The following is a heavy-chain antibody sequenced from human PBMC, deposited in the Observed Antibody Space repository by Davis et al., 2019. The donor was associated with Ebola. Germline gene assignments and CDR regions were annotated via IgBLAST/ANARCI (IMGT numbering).Heavy chain of an antibody. CDR2: ISYDGSNK. Sequence: PGGSLRLSCAASGFTFSSYAMHWVRQAPGKGLEWVAVISYDGSNKYYADSVKGRFTISRDNSKNTLYLQMNSLRAEDTAVYYCARDGGYYYDSSGYPLGNWFDPWGQGTLVTVSS. V-gene: IGHV3-30-3*01. CDR1: GFTFSSYA. CDR3: ARDGGYYYDSSGYPLGNWFDP. J-gene: IGHJ5*02. D-gene: IGHD3-22*01.